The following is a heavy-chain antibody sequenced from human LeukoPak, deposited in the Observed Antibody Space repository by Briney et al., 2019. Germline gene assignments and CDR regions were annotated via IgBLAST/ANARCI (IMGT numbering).Heavy chain of an antibody. J-gene: IGHJ5*02. V-gene: IGHV1-2*02. CDR3: ARDYSNYEGGFDP. CDR1: GYTFTGYY. D-gene: IGHD4-11*01. CDR2: INPNSGGT. Sequence: ASVKVSCKASGYTFTGYYMHWVRQAPGQGLEWMGWINPNSGGTNYAQKFRGRVTMTRDTSISTAYMELSRLRSDDTAVYYCARDYSNYEGGFDPWGQGTLVTVSS.